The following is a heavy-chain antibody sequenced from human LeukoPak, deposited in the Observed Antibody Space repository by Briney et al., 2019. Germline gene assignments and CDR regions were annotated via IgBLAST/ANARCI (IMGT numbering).Heavy chain of an antibody. CDR1: GGSISTYY. D-gene: IGHD6-19*01. CDR2: IYYSGST. Sequence: PSETLSLTCTVSGGSISTYYWSWIRQPPGKGLEWIGSIYYSGSTNYNPSLKSRVTISVDTSKNQFSLKLSSVTAADTAVYYCARGIPQWPARVDYWGLGTLVTVSS. J-gene: IGHJ4*02. V-gene: IGHV4-59*08. CDR3: ARGIPQWPARVDY.